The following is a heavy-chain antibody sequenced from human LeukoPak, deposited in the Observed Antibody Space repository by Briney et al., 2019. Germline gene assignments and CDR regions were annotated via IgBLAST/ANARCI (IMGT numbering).Heavy chain of an antibody. J-gene: IGHJ5*02. D-gene: IGHD6-13*01. CDR2: IYTGDSDT. V-gene: IGHV5-51*01. CDR3: ARSPVYSSINNWFNP. Sequence: GESLKISCKGSGYSFTSYWIGWGRHMPGRGLEWMGIIYTGDSDTRYSPSFQGHVTISADTSISTAYLQWSSMKASDTAMYYCARSPVYSSINNWFNPWGQGTLVTVSS. CDR1: GYSFTSYW.